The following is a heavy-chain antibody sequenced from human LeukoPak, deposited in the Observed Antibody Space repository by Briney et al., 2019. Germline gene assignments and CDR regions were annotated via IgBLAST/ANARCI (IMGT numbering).Heavy chain of an antibody. CDR1: GFTFSNYW. Sequence: GGSLRLSCVASGFTFSNYWMHWVRQAPGKGLVWVSRIDSDGSSTIYADSVKGRFTISRDNAKNTLYLQMNSLRADDTAVYYCASRPAISNYWGQGTLVTVSS. CDR3: ASRPAISNY. J-gene: IGHJ4*02. CDR2: IDSDGSST. D-gene: IGHD2/OR15-2a*01. V-gene: IGHV3-74*01.